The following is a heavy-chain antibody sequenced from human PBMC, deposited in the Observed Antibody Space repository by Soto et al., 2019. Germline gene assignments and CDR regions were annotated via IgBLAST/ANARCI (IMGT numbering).Heavy chain of an antibody. CDR3: ASTGDYGSGSYYSGSYYYGMDV. Sequence: SETLSLTCTVSGGSISSSSYYWGWIRQPPGKGLEWIGSIYYSGSTYYNPSLKSRVTISVDTSKNQFSLKLSSVTAADTAVYYCASTGDYGSGSYYSGSYYYGMDVWSQGTTVTVSS. CDR2: IYYSGST. CDR1: GGSISSSSYY. D-gene: IGHD3-10*01. V-gene: IGHV4-39*01. J-gene: IGHJ6*02.